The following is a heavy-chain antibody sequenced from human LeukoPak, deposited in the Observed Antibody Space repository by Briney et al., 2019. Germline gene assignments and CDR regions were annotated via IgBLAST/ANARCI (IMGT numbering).Heavy chain of an antibody. CDR1: GDSVSSKSAI. D-gene: IGHD2/OR15-2a*01. CDR3: ARGKNNAFDY. J-gene: IGHJ4*02. CDR2: TYYRARWYN. Sequence: SQTLSLTCAISGDSVSSKSAIWNWIRQSPSRGLEWLGRTYYRARWYNDYAESVKSRITVNPDTSKNQFSLQLNSVTPEDTAVYYCARGKNNAFDYWGQGTLVTVSS. V-gene: IGHV6-1*01.